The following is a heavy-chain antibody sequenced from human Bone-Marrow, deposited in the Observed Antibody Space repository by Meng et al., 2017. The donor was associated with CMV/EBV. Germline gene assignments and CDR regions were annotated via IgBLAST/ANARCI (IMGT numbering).Heavy chain of an antibody. CDR1: GGSISSSNW. Sequence: CAGSGGSISSSNWWSWVRQPPGKGLEWIGEIYHSGSTNYNPSLKSRVTISVDKSKNQFSLKLSSVTAADTAVYYCARDRKGARNWFDPWGQGTLVTVSS. D-gene: IGHD5-12*01. V-gene: IGHV4-4*02. CDR2: IYHSGST. J-gene: IGHJ5*02. CDR3: ARDRKGARNWFDP.